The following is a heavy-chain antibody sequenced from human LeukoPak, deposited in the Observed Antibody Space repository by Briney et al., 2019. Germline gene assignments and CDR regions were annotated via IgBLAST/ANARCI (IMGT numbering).Heavy chain of an antibody. CDR1: GFTFRRYW. CDR2: INSGGNII. Sequence: PGGSLRLSCAASGFTFRRYWMHWVRQAPGKGLVGVSRINSGGNIIAYAASVKGRFTISRDNAKNTLYLQMNSLRAEDTAVYFCARGRFGELSHFDSWGQGTLVTVSS. D-gene: IGHD3-10*01. CDR3: ARGRFGELSHFDS. J-gene: IGHJ4*02. V-gene: IGHV3-74*01.